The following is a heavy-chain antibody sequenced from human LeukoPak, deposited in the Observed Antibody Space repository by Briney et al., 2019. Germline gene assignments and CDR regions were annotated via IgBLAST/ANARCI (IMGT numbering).Heavy chain of an antibody. CDR1: GFTVSNNY. CDR2: TYSGGST. D-gene: IGHD3-22*01. V-gene: IGHV3-53*01. Sequence: GGSLRLSCAASGFTVSNNYMSWVRQAPGKGLEWVSVTYSGGSTYYADSVKGRFTISRDNSKNTLYLQMNSLRAEDTAVYYCARDSRQDYYDSSGYLWFAFDIWGQGTMVTVSS. CDR3: ARDSRQDYYDSSGYLWFAFDI. J-gene: IGHJ3*02.